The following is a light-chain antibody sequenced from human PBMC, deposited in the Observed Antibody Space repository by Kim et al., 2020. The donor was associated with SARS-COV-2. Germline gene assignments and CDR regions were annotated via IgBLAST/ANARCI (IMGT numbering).Light chain of an antibody. CDR1: QPLSRF. J-gene: IGKJ2*01. CDR3: QQSKIAPHT. V-gene: IGKV1-9*01. Sequence: DIQLTQSPSSLSTFVGDRVTITCRTSQPLSRFLNWYQQKSGKPPKLLISAASTLQSGVPSRFSGSGSGTDFTLTITSLHPDDFATYFCQQSKIAPHTFGQGTKLEI. CDR2: AAS.